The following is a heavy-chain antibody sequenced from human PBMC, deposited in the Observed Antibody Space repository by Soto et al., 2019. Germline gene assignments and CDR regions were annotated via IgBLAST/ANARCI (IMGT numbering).Heavy chain of an antibody. CDR2: MNPNTGNT. V-gene: IGHV1-8*01. J-gene: IGHJ4*02. CDR3: ARGLWPIG. Sequence: QVQLVQSGAEVRKPGASVRVSCKAPGYTFSTYAINWVRQATGQGLEWMGWMNPNTGNTGYAQKFQGRVTMTRNTSISTAYMELSSLRSEDTAVYYCARGLWPIGWGQGTLVTVSS. CDR1: GYTFSTYA. D-gene: IGHD2-21*01.